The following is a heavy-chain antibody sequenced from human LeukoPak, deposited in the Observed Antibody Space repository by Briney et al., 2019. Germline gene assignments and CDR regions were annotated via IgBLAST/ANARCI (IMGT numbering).Heavy chain of an antibody. D-gene: IGHD2-2*01. J-gene: IGHJ4*02. Sequence: GGSLRLSCAASGFTFDDYGMSWVRQAPGKGLEWVAVISYDGSNKYYADSVKGRFTISRDNSKNTLYLQMNSLRAEDTAVYYCARERPAAPLDYWGQGTLVTVSS. CDR2: ISYDGSNK. CDR3: ARERPAAPLDY. V-gene: IGHV3-30*03. CDR1: GFTFDDYG.